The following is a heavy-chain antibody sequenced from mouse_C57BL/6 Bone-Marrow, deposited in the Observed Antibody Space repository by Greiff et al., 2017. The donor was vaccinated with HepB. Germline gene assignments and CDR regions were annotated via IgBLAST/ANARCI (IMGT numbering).Heavy chain of an antibody. V-gene: IGHV5-6*01. CDR1: GFTFSSYG. J-gene: IGHJ3*01. D-gene: IGHD3-2*02. CDR2: ISSGGSYT. Sequence: EVKLQESGGDLVKPGGSLKLSCAASGFTFSSYGMSWVRQTPDKRLEWVATISSGGSYTYYPDSVKGRFTISRDNAKNTLYLQMSSLKSEDTAMYYCAAQAGFAYWGQGTLVTVSA. CDR3: AAQAGFAY.